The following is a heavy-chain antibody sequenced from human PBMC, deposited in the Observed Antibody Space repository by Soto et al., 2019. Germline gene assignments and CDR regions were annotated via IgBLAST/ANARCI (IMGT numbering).Heavy chain of an antibody. CDR2: INHSGST. D-gene: IGHD3-9*01. Sequence: PSETLSLTCAVYGGSFSGYYWSWIRQPPGKGLEWIGEINHSGSTNYNPSLKSRVTISVDTSKNQFSLKLSSVTAADTAVYYCARGVLRYFDWLSYFDYGGQEPLVTVPS. V-gene: IGHV4-34*01. CDR3: ARGVLRYFDWLSYFDY. J-gene: IGHJ4*02. CDR1: GGSFSGYY.